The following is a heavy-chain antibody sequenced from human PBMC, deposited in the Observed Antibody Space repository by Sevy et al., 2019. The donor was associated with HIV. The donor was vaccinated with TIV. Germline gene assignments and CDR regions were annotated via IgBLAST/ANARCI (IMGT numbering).Heavy chain of an antibody. Sequence: GGSLRLSCAASGFTFSSDAMSWVRQAPGKGLEWVSAISGSGGSTYYADSGKGRFTISRDNSKNTLYLQMNSLRAEDTAVYYCAKADGDGISSWEDYWGQGTLVTVSS. V-gene: IGHV3-23*01. CDR2: ISGSGGST. CDR1: GFTFSSDA. J-gene: IGHJ4*02. CDR3: AKADGDGISSWEDY. D-gene: IGHD2-15*01.